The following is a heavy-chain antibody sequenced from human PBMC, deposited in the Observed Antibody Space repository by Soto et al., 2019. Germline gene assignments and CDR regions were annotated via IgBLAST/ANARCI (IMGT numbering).Heavy chain of an antibody. CDR2: IYYSGST. D-gene: IGHD6-13*01. V-gene: IGHV4-59*01. CDR3: ARVVGIAAANYYYYYGMDV. J-gene: IGHJ6*02. Sequence: SETLSLTCTVSGGSISSYYWSWIRQPPGKGLEWIGYIYYSGSTNYNPSLKSRVTISVDTSKNQFSLKLSSVTAADTAVYYCARVVGIAAANYYYYYGMDVWGQGTTVTVS. CDR1: GGSISSYY.